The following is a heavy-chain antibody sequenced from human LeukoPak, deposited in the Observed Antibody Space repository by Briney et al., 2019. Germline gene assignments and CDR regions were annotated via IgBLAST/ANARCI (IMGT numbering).Heavy chain of an antibody. CDR1: GFTFSSYS. CDR2: ISSSSSTI. D-gene: IGHD6-13*01. V-gene: IGHV3-48*04. Sequence: PGGPPRLTCAASGFTFSSYSMICLRQAPGKALEGVSYISSSSSTIYYADSVKGRFTISRDNAKNSLYLQMNSLRAEDTAVYYCARDHSSSWRKSYYYYMDVWGKGTTVTVSS. J-gene: IGHJ6*03. CDR3: ARDHSSSWRKSYYYYMDV.